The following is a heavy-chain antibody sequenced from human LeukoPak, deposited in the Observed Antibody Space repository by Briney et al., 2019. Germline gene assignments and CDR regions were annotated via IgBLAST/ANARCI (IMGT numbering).Heavy chain of an antibody. CDR2: ISSSSSTI. J-gene: IGHJ4*02. CDR3: ARGPLIGTVLPIDY. V-gene: IGHV3-48*04. D-gene: IGHD2/OR15-2a*01. Sequence: GGSLRLSCAASGFTFSSYSMNWVRQAPGKGLEWVSYISSSSSTIYYADSVKGRFTISRDNAKNSLYLQMNSLRAEDTAVYYCARGPLIGTVLPIDYWGQGTLVTVSS. CDR1: GFTFSSYS.